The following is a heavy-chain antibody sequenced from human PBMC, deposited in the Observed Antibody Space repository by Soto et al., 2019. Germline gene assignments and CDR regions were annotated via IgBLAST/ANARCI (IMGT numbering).Heavy chain of an antibody. CDR3: ARLGFVGEGDF. Sequence: EVQLAESGGGLIQPGGSLRLSCATSGFTFSRYWIHWVRQAPGEGLVWVSRISGDGVHTDYAESVKGRFTVSRDIAKSTGYLQMHNLRAEDTAIYYCARLGFVGEGDFWGQGILVTVAS. CDR1: GFTFSRYW. J-gene: IGHJ4*02. V-gene: IGHV3-74*01. D-gene: IGHD3-16*01. CDR2: ISGDGVHT.